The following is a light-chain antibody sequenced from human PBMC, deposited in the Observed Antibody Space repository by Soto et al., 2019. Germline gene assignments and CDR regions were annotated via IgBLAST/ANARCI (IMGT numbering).Light chain of an antibody. CDR1: QRLTSSY. CDR3: QQYGSSPFT. CDR2: ATS. V-gene: IGKV3-20*01. J-gene: IGKJ3*01. Sequence: ETVLTQSPGTLSLSPGERATLSCRASQRLTSSYLAWYQQKPGQAPRVLITATSNRATGTPDRFSGSGSGTDFTLTISSLEPEDFAVYYCQQYGSSPFTFGPGTKVDIK.